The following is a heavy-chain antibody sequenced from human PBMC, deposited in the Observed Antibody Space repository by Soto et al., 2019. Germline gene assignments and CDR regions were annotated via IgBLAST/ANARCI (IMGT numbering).Heavy chain of an antibody. CDR2: IIPIFGTA. CDR3: AIDVRHHLSRRVPRVLPAYYYYGMDI. J-gene: IGHJ6*01. D-gene: IGHD2-2*01. CDR1: GGTSSSYA. V-gene: IGHV1-69*13. Sequence: SVKVSCKASGGTSSSYAISGVRQAPGRGLEWMGGIIPIFGTANYAQKFQGRVTITADESTSTAYMELSSLRSEDTAVYYCAIDVRHHLSRRVPRVLPAYYYYGMDI.